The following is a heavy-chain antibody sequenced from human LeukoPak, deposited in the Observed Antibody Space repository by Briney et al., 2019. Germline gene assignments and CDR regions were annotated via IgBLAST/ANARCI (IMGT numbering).Heavy chain of an antibody. D-gene: IGHD3-16*01. CDR3: ARETSQKGAHYMDV. J-gene: IGHJ6*03. Sequence: SESLSLTCTVSGGSISRSRDYWGWIRQPPGKGLEWIGSIYYSGSTYYNPSLKSRLTISVDTSKNQFSLKLSSVTAADTAVYYCARETSQKGAHYMDVWGKGTTVTISS. CDR1: GGSISRSRDY. V-gene: IGHV4-39*07. CDR2: IYYSGST.